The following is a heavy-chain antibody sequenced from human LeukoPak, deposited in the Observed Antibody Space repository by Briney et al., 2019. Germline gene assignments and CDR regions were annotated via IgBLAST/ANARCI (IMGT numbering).Heavy chain of an antibody. D-gene: IGHD3-10*01. Sequence: TLSLTCTVSGGSISSYYWSWIRQPPGKALEWLALIYWDDDNLYSPSLKSRLTITKDTSKNQVVLTMTNMDPVDTATYYCARSNYYGSGTYYIRWFDPWGQGTLVTVSS. V-gene: IGHV2-5*08. CDR3: ARSNYYGSGTYYIRWFDP. CDR1: GGSISSYYW. J-gene: IGHJ5*02. CDR2: IYWDDDN.